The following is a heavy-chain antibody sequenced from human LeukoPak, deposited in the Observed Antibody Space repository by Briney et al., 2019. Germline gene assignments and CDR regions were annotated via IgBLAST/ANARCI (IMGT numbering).Heavy chain of an antibody. CDR1: GYTFTSYD. D-gene: IGHD3-3*01. V-gene: IGHV1-8*01. Sequence: GASVKVSCKASGYTFTSYDINWVRQATGQGLEWMGWMNPNSGNTGYAQKFQGRVTMTRDTSISTAYMELSRLRSDDTAVYYCARGDQITIFGVVIGTDYYYYGMDVWGQGTTVTVSS. CDR3: ARGDQITIFGVVIGTDYYYYGMDV. CDR2: MNPNSGNT. J-gene: IGHJ6*02.